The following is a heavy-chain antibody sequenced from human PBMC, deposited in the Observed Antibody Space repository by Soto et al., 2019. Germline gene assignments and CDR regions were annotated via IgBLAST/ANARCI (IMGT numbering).Heavy chain of an antibody. CDR2: IYYSGST. D-gene: IGHD2-2*02. J-gene: IGHJ4*02. CDR3: ARDRPYTR. V-gene: IGHV4-61*01. Sequence: SETLSLTCTVSGGSVSSGSYYWSWIRQPPGKGLEWIGYIYYSGSTNYNPSLKSRVTISVDTSKNQFSLKLSSVTAADTAVYYCARDRPYTRWGQGTLVTVSS. CDR1: GGSVSSGSYY.